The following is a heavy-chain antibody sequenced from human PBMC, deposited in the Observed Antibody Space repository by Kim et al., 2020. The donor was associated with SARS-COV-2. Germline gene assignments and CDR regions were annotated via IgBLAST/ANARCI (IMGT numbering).Heavy chain of an antibody. V-gene: IGHV4-4*07. CDR2: IYNAGST. CDR3: AIGAGESGRRGSGWFDP. CDR1: GASISGNY. D-gene: IGHD3-10*01. Sequence: SETLSLTCTVAGASISGNYWTWIRQPAGKGLEVIGRIYNAGSTTFNPSLQSRVTMSLDTSKNEFSLKLNSVTAADTAVYYCAIGAGESGRRGSGWFDPWG. J-gene: IGHJ5*02.